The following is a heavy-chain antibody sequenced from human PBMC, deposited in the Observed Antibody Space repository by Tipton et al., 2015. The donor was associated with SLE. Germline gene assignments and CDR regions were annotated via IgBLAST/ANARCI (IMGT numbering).Heavy chain of an antibody. D-gene: IGHD5-12*01. CDR2: TYYRSRWLN. CDR3: ARAIVTTIGDALDF. J-gene: IGHJ3*01. V-gene: IGHV6-1*01. Sequence: GLVKPSQTLSLTCAISGDSVFRDTAAWNWIRQSPSRGLEWLGRTYYRSRWLNDYDLSVRGRITINPDTSKNQFSLQLSSVTPDDTVVYYCARAIVTTIGDALDFWGQGTLVTVSS. CDR1: GDSVFRDTAA.